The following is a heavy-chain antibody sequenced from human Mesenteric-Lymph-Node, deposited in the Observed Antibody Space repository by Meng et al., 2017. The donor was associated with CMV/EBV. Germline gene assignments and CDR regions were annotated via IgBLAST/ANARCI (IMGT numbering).Heavy chain of an antibody. J-gene: IGHJ4*02. V-gene: IGHV3-74*01. D-gene: IGHD6-13*01. Sequence: GESLKISCAASGFTFSSYWMHWVRQAPGKGLVWVSRINSDGSSTSYADSVKGRFTISRDNAKNTLYLQMNSLRAEDTAVYYCARAGYSSSWDFDYWGQGTLVTVSS. CDR2: INSDGSST. CDR1: GFTFSSYW. CDR3: ARAGYSSSWDFDY.